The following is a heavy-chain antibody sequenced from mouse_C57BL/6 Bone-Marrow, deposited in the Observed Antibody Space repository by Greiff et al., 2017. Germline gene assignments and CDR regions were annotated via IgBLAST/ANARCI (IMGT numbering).Heavy chain of an antibody. J-gene: IGHJ3*01. CDR3: ARRDWDWFAY. CDR1: GYSFTGYY. D-gene: IGHD4-1*01. V-gene: IGHV1-42*01. Sequence: VHVKQSGPELVKPGASVKISCKASGYSFTGYYMNWVKQSPEKSLEWIGEINPSTGGTTYNQKFKAKATLTVDKSSSTAYMQLKSLTSEDSAVYYCARRDWDWFAYWGQGTLVTVSA. CDR2: INPSTGGT.